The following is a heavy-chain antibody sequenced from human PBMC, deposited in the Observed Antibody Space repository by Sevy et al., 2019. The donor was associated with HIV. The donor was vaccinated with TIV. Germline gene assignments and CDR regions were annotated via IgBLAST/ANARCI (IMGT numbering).Heavy chain of an antibody. CDR1: GFTFSDFW. J-gene: IGHJ4*02. V-gene: IGHV3-7*01. CDR2: IRQDGNEI. CDR3: ARRYFDL. Sequence: GGSLRLSCKASGFTFSDFWMQWVRQAPGKGLEWVANIRQDGNEIYYGDSVKGRFTISRDKAKNALYLQMDGLRAEDTAFYYYARRYFDLWGQGTLVTVSS.